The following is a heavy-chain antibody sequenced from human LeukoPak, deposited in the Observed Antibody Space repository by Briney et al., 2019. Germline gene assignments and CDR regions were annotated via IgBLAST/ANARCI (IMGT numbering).Heavy chain of an antibody. J-gene: IGHJ6*03. D-gene: IGHD3-3*01. CDR1: GGTFSSYA. V-gene: IGHV1-69*05. CDR3: AREGGTIFGVVISYYYYYMDV. CDR2: IIPIFGTA. Sequence: SVKVSCKASGGTFSSYAISWVRQAPGQGLEWMGRIIPIFGTANYAQKFHGRVTITTDESTSTAYVELSSLRSEDTAVYYCAREGGTIFGVVISYYYYYMDVWGKGTTVTVSS.